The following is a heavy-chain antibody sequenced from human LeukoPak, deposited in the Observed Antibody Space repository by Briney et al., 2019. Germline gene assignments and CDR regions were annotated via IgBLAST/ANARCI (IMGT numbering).Heavy chain of an antibody. V-gene: IGHV3-23*01. CDR3: AKDHGDYLSY. D-gene: IGHD4-17*01. Sequence: PGGSLRLSCAASGFTFSSYSMNWVRQAPGKGLEWVSAISGSGGSTYYADSVKGRFTISRDNSKNTLYLQMNSLRAEDTAVYYCAKDHGDYLSYWGQGTLVTVSS. CDR1: GFTFSSYS. CDR2: ISGSGGST. J-gene: IGHJ4*02.